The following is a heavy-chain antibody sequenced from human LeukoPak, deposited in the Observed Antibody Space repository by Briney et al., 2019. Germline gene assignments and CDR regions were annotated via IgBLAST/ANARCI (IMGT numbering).Heavy chain of an antibody. D-gene: IGHD3-22*01. Sequence: SGGSLRLSCAASGFTFSSYEMNWVRQAPGKGLEWVSYISSSGSTIYYADSVKGRFTISRDNAKNSLYLQMNSLRAEDTAVYYCARDPGGRYYDSSGYYDYWGQGTLVTVSS. V-gene: IGHV3-48*03. J-gene: IGHJ4*02. CDR2: ISSSGSTI. CDR1: GFTFSSYE. CDR3: ARDPGGRYYDSSGYYDY.